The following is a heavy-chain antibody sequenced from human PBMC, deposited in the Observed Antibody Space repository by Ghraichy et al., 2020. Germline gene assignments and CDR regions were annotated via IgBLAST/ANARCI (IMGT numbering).Heavy chain of an antibody. CDR3: AKDLWRMKQWLEGFDY. J-gene: IGHJ4*02. V-gene: IGHV3-30*18. D-gene: IGHD6-19*01. CDR2: ISYDGSNK. CDR1: GFTFSSYG. Sequence: GGSLRLSCAASGFTFSSYGMHWVRQAPGKGLEWVAVISYDGSNKYYADSVKGRFTISRDNSKNTLYLQMNSLRAEDTAVYYCAKDLWRMKQWLEGFDYWGQGTLVTVSS.